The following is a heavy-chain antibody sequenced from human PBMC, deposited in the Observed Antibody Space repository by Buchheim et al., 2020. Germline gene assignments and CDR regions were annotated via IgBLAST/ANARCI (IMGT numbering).Heavy chain of an antibody. CDR2: IYYSGST. CDR3: TKIYYGGDYAPIDGLDV. D-gene: IGHD4-17*01. V-gene: IGHV4-31*01. Sequence: QVQLQESGPGLVKPSQTLSLTCTVSGGSISSGGYYWSWIRQHPGQGLEWIGYIYYSGSTYYNPSLKSPVTISVDTTQNQFSLKLSSVTAADTAVYYCTKIYYGGDYAPIDGLDVWGQGTT. CDR1: GGSISSGGYY. J-gene: IGHJ6*02.